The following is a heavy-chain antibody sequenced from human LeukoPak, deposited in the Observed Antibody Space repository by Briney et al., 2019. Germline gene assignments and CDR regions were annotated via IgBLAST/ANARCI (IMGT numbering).Heavy chain of an antibody. CDR3: ARTSDGNWFDP. J-gene: IGHJ5*02. Sequence: GGSLRLSCAASGFTFDDHGMSWVRQGPGKGLEWVSGINWNGGNTGYADSVKGRFTIFRDNAKNSLYLEMDSLRVEDTALYYCARTSDGNWFDPWGQGTLVTVSS. D-gene: IGHD1-26*01. CDR2: INWNGGNT. V-gene: IGHV3-20*04. CDR1: GFTFDDHG.